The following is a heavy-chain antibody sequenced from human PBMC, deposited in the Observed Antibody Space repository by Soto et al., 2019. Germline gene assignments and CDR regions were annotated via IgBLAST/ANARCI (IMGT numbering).Heavy chain of an antibody. Sequence: GASVKVSCKASGYTFTSYGISWVRQAPGQGLEWMGWISAYNGNTNYAQKLQGRVTMTTDTSTSTAYMELRSLRSDDTAVYYCARFIIRVVLAATTGSPLDAFDIWGQGTMVPVSS. CDR1: GYTFTSYG. J-gene: IGHJ3*02. CDR2: ISAYNGNT. V-gene: IGHV1-18*01. CDR3: ARFIIRVVLAATTGSPLDAFDI. D-gene: IGHD2-2*01.